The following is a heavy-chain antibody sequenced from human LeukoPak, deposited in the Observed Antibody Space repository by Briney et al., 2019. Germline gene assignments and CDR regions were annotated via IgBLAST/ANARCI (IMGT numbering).Heavy chain of an antibody. D-gene: IGHD2-2*01. CDR2: ISWNSGSI. J-gene: IGHJ4*02. Sequence: PGRSLRLSCAASGFTFDDYAMHWVRQAPGKGLGWVSGISWNSGSIGYADSVKGRFTISRDNAKNSLYLQMNSLRAEDTALYYCAKEYCSSTSCYAFFDYWGQGTLVTVSS. V-gene: IGHV3-9*01. CDR1: GFTFDDYA. CDR3: AKEYCSSTSCYAFFDY.